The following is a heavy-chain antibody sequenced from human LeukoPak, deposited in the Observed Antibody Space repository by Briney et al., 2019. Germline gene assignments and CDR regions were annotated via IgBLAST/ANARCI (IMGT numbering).Heavy chain of an antibody. D-gene: IGHD6-6*01. CDR3: ARVSSRVFDY. V-gene: IGHV6-1*01. J-gene: IGHJ4*02. CDR1: GDSVSSNSVA. Sequence: XTLSLTCAISGDSVSSNSVAWNWIRQSPSRGLEWLGRTYYRSKWYNDYAVSVKSRITISPDTSKNQFSLQLNSVTPDDTAVYYCARVSSRVFDYWGQGTLVTVSS. CDR2: TYYRSKWYN.